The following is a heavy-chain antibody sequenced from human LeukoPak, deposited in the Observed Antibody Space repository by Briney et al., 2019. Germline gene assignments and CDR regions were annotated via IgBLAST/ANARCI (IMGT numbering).Heavy chain of an antibody. CDR3: AGAHCGGDCYSGRAFDI. V-gene: IGHV4-4*02. J-gene: IGHJ3*02. CDR1: GFTFSSFEM. Sequence: GSLRLSCAASGFTFSSFEMKWVHQPPGKGLEWIGEIFHSGDTNYKPSLKSRVTISVDNSKNQFSLKLSSVTAADTAVYYCAGAHCGGDCYSGRAFDIWGQGTMVTVSS. D-gene: IGHD2-21*02. CDR2: IFHSGDT.